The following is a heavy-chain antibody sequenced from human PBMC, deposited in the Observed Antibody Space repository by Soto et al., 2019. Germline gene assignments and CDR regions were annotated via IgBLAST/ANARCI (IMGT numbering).Heavy chain of an antibody. V-gene: IGHV3-23*01. CDR2: ISGSGGGT. Sequence: EVQLLESGGGLVQPGGSLRLSCAASGFTFSSYAMSWVRQAPGKGLEWVSAISGSGGGTYYADSVKGRFTISRDNSKNTLYLQMNSLRAEDTAVYYCAKETIAAAGTGGYYYYYGMDVWGQGTTVTVSS. CDR3: AKETIAAAGTGGYYYYYGMDV. D-gene: IGHD6-13*01. CDR1: GFTFSSYA. J-gene: IGHJ6*02.